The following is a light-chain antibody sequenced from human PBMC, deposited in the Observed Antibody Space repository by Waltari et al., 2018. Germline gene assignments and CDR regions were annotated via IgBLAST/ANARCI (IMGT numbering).Light chain of an antibody. CDR3: CSYAGSYVV. CDR1: RRHVCGYNY. Sequence: QSALTPHRSVSGSPGPSVTLSCTGPRRHVCGYNYVSWYQQHPGKAPQLMIYDVSKRPSGVPDRFSGSKSGNTASLTISGLQAEDEADYYCCSYAGSYVVCGGGTKLTVL. CDR2: DVS. J-gene: IGLJ2*01. V-gene: IGLV2-11*01.